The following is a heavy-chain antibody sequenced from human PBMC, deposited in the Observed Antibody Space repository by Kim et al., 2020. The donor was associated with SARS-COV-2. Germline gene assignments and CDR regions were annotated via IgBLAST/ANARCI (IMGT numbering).Heavy chain of an antibody. J-gene: IGHJ5*02. CDR2: T. Sequence: TYLNPSLKSRVTLSVDTSKNQVSLHRTAVTAADTAVYFCARRDTAWFDPWGQGILVTVSS. V-gene: IGHV4-28*01. CDR3: ARRDTAWFDP.